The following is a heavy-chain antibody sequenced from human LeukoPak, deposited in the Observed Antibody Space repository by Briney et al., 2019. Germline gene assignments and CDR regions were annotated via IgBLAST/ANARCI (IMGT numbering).Heavy chain of an antibody. J-gene: IGHJ4*02. Sequence: ASVKVSCKASGYTFTGYYMHWVRQAPGQGLEWMGWINPNSGGTNYAQKFQGRVTMTRDTSISTAYMELSRLRSDDTAVYYCARVAGNIVALPAAVLLNYDYWGQGSLVTVSS. V-gene: IGHV1-2*02. CDR2: INPNSGGT. D-gene: IGHD2-2*01. CDR1: GYTFTGYY. CDR3: ARVAGNIVALPAAVLLNYDY.